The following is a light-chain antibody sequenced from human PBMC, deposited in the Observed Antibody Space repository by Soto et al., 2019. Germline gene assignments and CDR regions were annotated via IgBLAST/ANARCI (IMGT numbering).Light chain of an antibody. V-gene: IGKV3-15*01. CDR2: ATS. CDR3: QQYHDWPPHT. Sequence: ETVMTQSPATLSVSLGESASLSCRASQSISINLAWYQQKPGQAPRLLLYATSRRATGVPDRFTGSGSGTELTLTISSLQSEDFADYYCQQYHDWPPHTFGQGTKLEIK. CDR1: QSISIN. J-gene: IGKJ2*01.